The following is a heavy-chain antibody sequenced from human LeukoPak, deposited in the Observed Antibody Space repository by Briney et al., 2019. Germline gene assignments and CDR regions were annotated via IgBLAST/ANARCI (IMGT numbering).Heavy chain of an antibody. D-gene: IGHD5-18*01. CDR3: ARGLQLWSNDAFDI. CDR2: ISAYNGNT. V-gene: IGHV1-18*04. Sequence: ASVTVSCKASGYTFTSYGISWVRQAPGQGLEWMGWISAYNGNTNYAQKLQGRVTMTTHTSTSTAYMELRSLRSDDTAVYYCARGLQLWSNDAFDIWGQGTMVTVSS. CDR1: GYTFTSYG. J-gene: IGHJ3*02.